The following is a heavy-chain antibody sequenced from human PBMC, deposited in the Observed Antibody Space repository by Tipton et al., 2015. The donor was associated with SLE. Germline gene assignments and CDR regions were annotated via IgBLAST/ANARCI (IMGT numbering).Heavy chain of an antibody. V-gene: IGHV3-66*02. J-gene: IGHJ4*02. CDR2: MNSDGTT. CDR3: ARDFWGLGRN. CDR1: GFIVRTNY. D-gene: IGHD3-3*01. Sequence: LSLTCAASGFIVRTNYMTWVRQAPGKGLEWVSTMNSDGTTYYADSVKGRFTVYRDNSENTLYFQMNRLRTEDTAMYYCARDFWGLGRNWGQGALVTVSS.